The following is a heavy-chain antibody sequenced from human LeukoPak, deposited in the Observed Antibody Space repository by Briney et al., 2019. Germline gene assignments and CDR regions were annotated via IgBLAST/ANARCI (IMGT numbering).Heavy chain of an antibody. J-gene: IGHJ6*02. CDR1: GGTFSSYA. V-gene: IGHV1-69*13. CDR2: IIPIFGTA. D-gene: IGHD3-16*02. CDR3: ARVSGELSYYYGMDV. Sequence: GASVKVSCKASGGTFSSYAISWVRQAPGQGLEWMGGIIPIFGTANYAQKFQGRVTITADESTSTAYMELSSLRSEDTAVYYCARVSGELSYYYGMDVWGQGTTVTVSS.